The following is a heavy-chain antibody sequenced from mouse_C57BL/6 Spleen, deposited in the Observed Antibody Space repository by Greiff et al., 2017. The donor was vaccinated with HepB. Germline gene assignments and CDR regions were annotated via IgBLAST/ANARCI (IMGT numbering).Heavy chain of an antibody. V-gene: IGHV1-42*01. D-gene: IGHD1-1*01. J-gene: IGHJ1*03. Sequence: EVQLQQSGPELVKPGASVKISCKASGYSFTGYYMNWVKQSPEKSLEWIGEINPSTGGTTYNQKFKAKATLTVDKSSSTAYMQLKSLTSEDPAVYYCARNYYGSREGYFDVWGNGTPVPVSS. CDR3: ARNYYGSREGYFDV. CDR2: INPSTGGT. CDR1: GYSFTGYY.